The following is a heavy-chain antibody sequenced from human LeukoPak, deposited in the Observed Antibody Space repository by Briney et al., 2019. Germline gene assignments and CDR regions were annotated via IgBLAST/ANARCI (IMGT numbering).Heavy chain of an antibody. J-gene: IGHJ4*02. V-gene: IGHV3-30*02. CDR2: IRYDGSNQ. CDR3: AKDRVAHCSGGTCSVDY. CDR1: GFTFGSYG. D-gene: IGHD2-15*01. Sequence: PGGSLRLSCAASGFTFGSYGIHWVRQAPGKGLEWVAFIRYDGSNQYYAESAKGRFTISRDNSKNTLYLQVSSLRADDTAVYYCAKDRVAHCSGGTCSVDYWGQGTLVTVSS.